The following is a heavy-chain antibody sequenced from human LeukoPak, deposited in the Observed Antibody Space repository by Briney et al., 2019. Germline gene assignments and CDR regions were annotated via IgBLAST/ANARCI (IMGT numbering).Heavy chain of an antibody. CDR3: ASPSRYYYDSSGYPLDY. Sequence: PSETLSLTCTVSGGSINSYYWSWIRQPPGKGPEWIGYINYSGSTKYNPSLKSRVTISVDTSKNQFSLKLSSVTAADTAVYYCASPSRYYYDSSGYPLDYWGQGTLVTVSS. D-gene: IGHD3-22*01. J-gene: IGHJ4*02. CDR2: INYSGST. V-gene: IGHV4-59*08. CDR1: GGSINSYY.